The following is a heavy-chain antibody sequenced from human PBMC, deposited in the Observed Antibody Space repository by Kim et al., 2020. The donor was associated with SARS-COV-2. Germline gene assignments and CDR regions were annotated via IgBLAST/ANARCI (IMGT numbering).Heavy chain of an antibody. Sequence: GGSLRLSCAASGFTFSNFAMSWVRQAPGKGLELISTISTSGGRTDYTNSVKGRFTISRHNSKSTMYLQMNSLRAEDTAIYYCSKARLSLLEDNWFDPWGQGTLVTVSS. J-gene: IGHJ5*02. CDR1: GFTFSNFA. D-gene: IGHD3-3*02. V-gene: IGHV3-23*01. CDR2: ISTSGGRT. CDR3: SKARLSLLEDNWFDP.